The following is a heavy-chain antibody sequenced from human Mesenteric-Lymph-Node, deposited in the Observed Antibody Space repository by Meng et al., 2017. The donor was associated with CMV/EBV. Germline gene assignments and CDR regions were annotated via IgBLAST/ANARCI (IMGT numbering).Heavy chain of an antibody. V-gene: IGHV3-21*01. CDR3: ARDFSWRQFDY. CDR1: GFTFSGYS. CDR2: ISSSSRYI. J-gene: IGHJ4*02. D-gene: IGHD3-3*01. Sequence: LSLTCAASGFTFSGYSMNWVRQAPGKGLEWVSSISSSSRYIYYADSVKGRFTISRDIFTNTVYLQMNSLRAEDAAVYYCARDFSWRQFDYWGQGALVTVSS.